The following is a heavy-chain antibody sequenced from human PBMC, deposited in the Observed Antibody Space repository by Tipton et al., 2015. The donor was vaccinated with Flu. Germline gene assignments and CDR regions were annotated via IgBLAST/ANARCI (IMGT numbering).Heavy chain of an antibody. CDR3: GRPTYYDSRGNKRWVRFDY. CDR1: GYSFTNFW. D-gene: IGHD3-22*01. V-gene: IGHV5-51*03. J-gene: IGHJ4*02. Sequence: QSGPEVKKPGESLKISCKGSGYSFTNFWNGWVSQMPGKGLEWMGIIYPGDSDARYTPSFQGQVTFSADKSISTAYLQWNSLKASDTAIYYCGRPTYYDSRGNKRWVRFDYWGQGTLVTVSS. CDR2: IYPGDSDA.